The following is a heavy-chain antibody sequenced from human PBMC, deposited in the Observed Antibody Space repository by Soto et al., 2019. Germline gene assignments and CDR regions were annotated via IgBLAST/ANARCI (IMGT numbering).Heavy chain of an antibody. CDR1: GGTFSSYA. D-gene: IGHD2-15*01. CDR3: GGDGTVAGRGGMDV. Sequence: QVQLVQSGAEVKKPGSSVKVSCKASGGTFSSYAISWVRQAPGQGLEWMGGIIPIFGTANYAQKFQGRGTITPDEATTTADMGLSRLRSGDTAGYYCGGDGTVAGRGGMDVWGQGPAVPVSS. V-gene: IGHV1-69*05. J-gene: IGHJ6*02. CDR2: IIPIFGTA.